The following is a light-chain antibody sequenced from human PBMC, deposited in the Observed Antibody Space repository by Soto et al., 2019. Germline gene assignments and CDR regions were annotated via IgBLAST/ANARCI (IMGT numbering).Light chain of an antibody. CDR3: QQYHSYPWA. V-gene: IGKV1-5*03. J-gene: IGKJ1*01. Sequence: DIQMTQSPSTLSASVGDRVTITCRASQSINNLLAWYQQKPGKAPNLLIYEASSLQSGVPSRFSGSGSGTESTLTITSLQPDDFASYYCQQYHSYPWAFGQGTKVEIK. CDR1: QSINNL. CDR2: EAS.